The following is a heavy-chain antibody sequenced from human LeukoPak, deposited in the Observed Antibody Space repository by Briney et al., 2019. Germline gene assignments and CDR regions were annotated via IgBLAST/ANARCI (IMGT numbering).Heavy chain of an antibody. J-gene: IGHJ4*02. Sequence: AALKVSCKASGYTFTSYYMHWVRQAPGQGLEWMGLINANGGITSYAQQFQGRISMSRDTSTSTVYMEMSSLTSEDTALYYCARESTAFDYWGQGTLVTVPS. CDR1: GYTFTSYY. V-gene: IGHV1-46*01. CDR3: ARESTAFDY. CDR2: INANGGIT.